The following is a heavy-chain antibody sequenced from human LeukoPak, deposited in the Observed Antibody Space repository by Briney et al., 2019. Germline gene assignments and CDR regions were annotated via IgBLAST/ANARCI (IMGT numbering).Heavy chain of an antibody. V-gene: IGHV3-7*03. D-gene: IGHD2-2*01. J-gene: IGHJ4*02. Sequence: GGSLRLSCVASGSTFTNYWMTWVRQAPGKGLEWVANIKQDQSEKWYVASVKGRFTVSRDNAKNSMYLQMNSLRAEDTAIYYCARSVEEGYCSETSCYAGYWGRGTLVTVSS. CDR3: ARSVEEGYCSETSCYAGY. CDR1: GSTFTNYW. CDR2: IKQDQSEK.